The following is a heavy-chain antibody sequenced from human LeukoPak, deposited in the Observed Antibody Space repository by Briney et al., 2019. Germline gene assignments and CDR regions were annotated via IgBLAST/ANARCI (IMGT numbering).Heavy chain of an antibody. CDR3: AKGSGGSDL. CDR2: IWYDGSNK. V-gene: IGHV3-33*06. D-gene: IGHD3-10*01. J-gene: IGHJ5*02. Sequence: GGSLRLSCAASGFTFSSYWMSWVRQAPGKGLEWAAVIWYDGSNKYYADSVKGRFTTSRDNSKNTLYLQMNSLRAEDTAVYYCAKGSGGSDLWGQGTLVTVSS. CDR1: GFTFSSYW.